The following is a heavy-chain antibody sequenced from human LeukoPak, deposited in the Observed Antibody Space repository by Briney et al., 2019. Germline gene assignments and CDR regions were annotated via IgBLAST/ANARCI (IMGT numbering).Heavy chain of an antibody. J-gene: IGHJ3*02. CDR3: ARRGDSSGYQDAFDI. CDR2: IYPGDSDT. D-gene: IGHD3-22*01. V-gene: IGHV5-51*01. Sequence: GESLKTSCKGSGYSFTSYWIGWVRPMPGEGLEWVGIIYPGDSDTRYSQAFQVQVTISADKSISTAYLQWSSLKASDTAMYYCARRGDSSGYQDAFDIWGQGTMVTVSS. CDR1: GYSFTSYW.